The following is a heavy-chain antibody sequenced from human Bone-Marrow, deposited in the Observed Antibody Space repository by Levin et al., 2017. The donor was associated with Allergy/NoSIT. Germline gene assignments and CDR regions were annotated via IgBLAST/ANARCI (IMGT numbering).Heavy chain of an antibody. CDR2: ICCNSDHI. V-gene: IGHV3-21*06. CDR1: GFTFSAYS. D-gene: IGHD2-8*01. CDR3: ARGTYCTSTVYHTRYFDL. Sequence: NAGGSLRLSCAASGFTFSAYSMAWVRQAPGKGLEWMSIICCNSDHIYYADSMKGRFTISRDNAKISLYLQMDNLRVEDTAVYYCARGTYCTSTVYHTRYFDLWGRGTLVTVSS. J-gene: IGHJ2*01.